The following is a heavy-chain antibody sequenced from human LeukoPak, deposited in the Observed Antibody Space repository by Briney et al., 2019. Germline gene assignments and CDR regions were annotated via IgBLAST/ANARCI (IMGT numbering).Heavy chain of an antibody. CDR1: GGTFSSYA. D-gene: IGHD3-10*01. Sequence: SVKVSCTASGGTFSSYAISRVRQAPGQGLDWMGGIIPIFGTANYAQKFQGRVTITADKSTSTAYMELSSLRSEDTAVYYCATGFYYYGSGSYFDYWGQGTLVTVSS. CDR3: ATGFYYYGSGSYFDY. J-gene: IGHJ4*02. V-gene: IGHV1-69*06. CDR2: IIPIFGTA.